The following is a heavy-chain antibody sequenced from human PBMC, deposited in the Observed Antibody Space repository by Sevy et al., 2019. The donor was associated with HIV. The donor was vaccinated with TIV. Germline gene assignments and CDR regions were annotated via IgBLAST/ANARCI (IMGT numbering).Heavy chain of an antibody. CDR1: GFTFSDYY. D-gene: IGHD1-26*01. CDR2: ISGTQYMI. Sequence: GGSLRLSCAASGFTFSDYYMSWIRQAPGKGLEWISYISGTQYMIYYADSVKGRFTISRDDAKNSLYLQMNSLRPDDSAVYFCARDLGKSYFDLWGQGTLVTVSS. V-gene: IGHV3-11*01. CDR3: ARDLGKSYFDL. J-gene: IGHJ4*02.